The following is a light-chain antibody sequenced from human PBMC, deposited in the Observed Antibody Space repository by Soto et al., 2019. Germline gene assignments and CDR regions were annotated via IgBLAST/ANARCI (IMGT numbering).Light chain of an antibody. CDR2: GVS. CDR3: QLYGTSRA. V-gene: IGKV3-20*01. J-gene: IGKJ1*01. Sequence: LAQSRGTLSLSPAERGTLSCMYSQSLGSDYLAWYQRKPGQAPRLLIYGVSSRATDIPDRFSGSGSGTDFTLTISRLEQEDFAMYYCQLYGTSRAFGQGTKV. CDR1: QSLGSDY.